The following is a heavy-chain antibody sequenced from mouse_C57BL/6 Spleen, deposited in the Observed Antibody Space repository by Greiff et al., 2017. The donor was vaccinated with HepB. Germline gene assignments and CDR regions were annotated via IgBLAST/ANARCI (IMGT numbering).Heavy chain of an antibody. V-gene: IGHV1-42*01. Sequence: EVQLQQSGPELVKPGASVKISCKASGYSFTGYYMNWVKQSPEKSLEWIGEINPSTGGTTYNQKFQAKATLTVDKSSSTAYMQLKSLTSEDSAVYYCARGGYLYYFDYWGQGTTLTVSS. J-gene: IGHJ2*01. CDR2: INPSTGGT. CDR3: ARGGYLYYFDY. CDR1: GYSFTGYY. D-gene: IGHD2-2*01.